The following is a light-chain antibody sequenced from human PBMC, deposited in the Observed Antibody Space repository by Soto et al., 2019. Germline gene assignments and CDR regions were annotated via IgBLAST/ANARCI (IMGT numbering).Light chain of an antibody. Sequence: DIPMTQSPSSLSASVGDRVSITCRASQGIYNYLAWYQKKPGKPPKPLISAASTLHSGVPSRFSGSGSGTDFTLTISSLQPEDVATYYCQKYNSVPFTFGPGTTVDIK. CDR2: AAS. V-gene: IGKV1-27*01. CDR1: QGIYNY. J-gene: IGKJ3*01. CDR3: QKYNSVPFT.